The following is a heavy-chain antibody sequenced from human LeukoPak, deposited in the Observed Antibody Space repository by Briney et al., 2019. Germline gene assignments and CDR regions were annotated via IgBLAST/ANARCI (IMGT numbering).Heavy chain of an antibody. J-gene: IGHJ3*02. Sequence: GASVKVSCKASGYTFTGYYMHWVRQAPGQGLEWMGWINPNSGGTNYAQKFQGRVAMTRDTSISTAYMELSRLRSGDTAVYYCARGGDYYDSSGYYDDAFDIWGQGTMVTVSS. CDR3: ARGGDYYDSSGYYDDAFDI. D-gene: IGHD3-22*01. CDR2: INPNSGGT. CDR1: GYTFTGYY. V-gene: IGHV1-2*02.